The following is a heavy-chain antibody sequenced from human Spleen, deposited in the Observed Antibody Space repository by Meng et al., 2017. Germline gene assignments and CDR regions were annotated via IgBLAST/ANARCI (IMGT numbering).Heavy chain of an antibody. Sequence: SVKVSCKASGYTFPDYWLHWVRQAPGQGLEWMGGIIPIFGTANYAQKFQGRVTITTDESTSTAYMELSSLRSEDTAVYYCASADLAVAGSYFDYWGQGTLVTVSS. CDR3: ASADLAVAGSYFDY. CDR2: IIPIFGTA. V-gene: IGHV1-69*05. D-gene: IGHD6-19*01. CDR1: GYTFPDYW. J-gene: IGHJ4*02.